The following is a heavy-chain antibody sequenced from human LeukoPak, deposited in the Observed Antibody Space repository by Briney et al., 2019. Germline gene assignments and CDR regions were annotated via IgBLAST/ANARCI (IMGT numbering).Heavy chain of an antibody. V-gene: IGHV4-34*01. CDR1: GGSFSGYY. Sequence: PSETLSLTCAVYGGSFSGYYWSWIRQPPGKGLEWIGEINHSGGTNYNPSLKSRVTISVDTSKNQFSLKLSSVTAADTAVYYCARAEDGYNYIDYWGQGTLVTVSS. CDR3: ARAEDGYNYIDY. D-gene: IGHD5-24*01. CDR2: INHSGGT. J-gene: IGHJ4*02.